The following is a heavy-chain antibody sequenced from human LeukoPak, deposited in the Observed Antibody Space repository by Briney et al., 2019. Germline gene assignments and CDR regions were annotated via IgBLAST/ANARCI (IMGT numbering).Heavy chain of an antibody. CDR3: ARGLQWEPLNY. CDR2: ISSSSSYI. Sequence: GGSLRLSCAASGFTFSSYSMNWVRQAPGKGLEWVSSISSSSSYIHYADSVKGRFTISRDNAKNSLYLQMNSLRAEDTAVYYCARGLQWEPLNYWGQGTLVTVSS. CDR1: GFTFSSYS. D-gene: IGHD1-26*01. V-gene: IGHV3-21*01. J-gene: IGHJ4*02.